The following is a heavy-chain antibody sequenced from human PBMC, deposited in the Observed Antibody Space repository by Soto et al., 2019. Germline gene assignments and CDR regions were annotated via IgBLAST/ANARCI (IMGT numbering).Heavy chain of an antibody. Sequence: GGSLRLSCASSGFTFSSYGMRWVRQAPGKGLEWVAVIWYDGSNKYYADSVKGRFTISRDNSKNTLYLQMNSLRAEDTAVYYCARGYYYGSGSYYKGVLDYWGQGTLVTVSS. CDR1: GFTFSSYG. CDR3: ARGYYYGSGSYYKGVLDY. D-gene: IGHD3-10*01. J-gene: IGHJ4*02. V-gene: IGHV3-33*01. CDR2: IWYDGSNK.